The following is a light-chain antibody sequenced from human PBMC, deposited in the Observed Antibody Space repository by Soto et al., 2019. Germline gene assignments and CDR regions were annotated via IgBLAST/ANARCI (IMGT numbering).Light chain of an antibody. Sequence: EIVLTQSPATLSLSPGERATLSCRASQSVGSSLAWYQQRPVQAPRLLIYDAFIRATDIPARFSGCESGTDLTLTIRSPEHEDFAFYYCQQRSNSPLTFGQGTRLEIK. CDR1: QSVGSS. CDR3: QQRSNSPLT. V-gene: IGKV3-11*01. CDR2: DAF. J-gene: IGKJ5*01.